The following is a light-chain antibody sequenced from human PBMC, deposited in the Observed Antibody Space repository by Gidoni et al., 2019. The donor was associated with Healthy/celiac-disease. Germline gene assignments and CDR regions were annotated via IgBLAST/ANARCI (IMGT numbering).Light chain of an antibody. CDR1: QSVLYSSNNKNY. CDR2: WAS. V-gene: IGKV4-1*01. CDR3: QQYYSTPFT. Sequence: DIVTTQSPDSLAVSLGERATINCKPSQSVLYSSNNKNYLAWYQQKPGQPPELLIYWASTREPGVPDRFSGSGSGTDFTLTISSLQAEDVAVYYCQQYYSTPFTFXPXTKVXIK. J-gene: IGKJ3*01.